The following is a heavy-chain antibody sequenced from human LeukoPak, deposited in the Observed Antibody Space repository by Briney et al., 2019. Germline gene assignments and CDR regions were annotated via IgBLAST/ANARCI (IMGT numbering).Heavy chain of an antibody. CDR3: AREEIEYSSSSPWFDP. D-gene: IGHD6-6*01. V-gene: IGHV1-69*01. J-gene: IGHJ5*02. CDR1: GGTFSSYA. CDR2: IIPIFGTA. Sequence: VASVKVCCKASGGTFSSYAISWVRQAPGQGLEWMGGIIPIFGTANYAQKFQGRVTITADESTSTAYMELSSLRSEDTAVYYCAREEIEYSSSSPWFDPWGQGTLVTVSS.